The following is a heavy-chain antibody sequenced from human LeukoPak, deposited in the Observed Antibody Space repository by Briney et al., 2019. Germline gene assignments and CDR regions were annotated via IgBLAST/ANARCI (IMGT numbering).Heavy chain of an antibody. CDR3: ARGLGWLQRQFFDY. J-gene: IGHJ4*02. CDR1: GGSISSSNW. Sequence: PSGTLSLTCAVSGGSISSSNWWSWVRQPPGKGLEWIGEIYHSGSTNYNPSLKSRVTISVDKSKNQFSLKLSSVTAADTAVYYCARGLGWLQRQFFDYWGQGTLVTVSS. V-gene: IGHV4-4*02. D-gene: IGHD5-24*01. CDR2: IYHSGST.